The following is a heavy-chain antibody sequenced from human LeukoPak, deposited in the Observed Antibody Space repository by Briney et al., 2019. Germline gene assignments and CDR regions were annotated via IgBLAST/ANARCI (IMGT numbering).Heavy chain of an antibody. V-gene: IGHV5-51*01. CDR1: RGTFSRYG. J-gene: IGHJ4*02. D-gene: IGHD1-26*01. CDR3: ARRGSGRYDFDF. Sequence: GASVKVSCKASRGTFSRYGITWVRQMPGKGLEWMGIIYPGDSDTRYSPSFQGQVTISADKSINTAYLQWSSLKASDTAMYYCARRGSGRYDFDFWGQGTLVTVSS. CDR2: IYPGDSDT.